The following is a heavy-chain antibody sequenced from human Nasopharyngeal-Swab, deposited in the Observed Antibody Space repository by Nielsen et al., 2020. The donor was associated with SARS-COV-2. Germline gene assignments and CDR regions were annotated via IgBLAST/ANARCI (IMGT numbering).Heavy chain of an antibody. Sequence: SETLSLTCTVSGGSISSSSYYWGWIRQPPGKGLEWIGRIYTSGSTNYNPSLKSRVTMSVDTSKNQFSLKLSSVTAADTAVYYCAREVTIFGVVIPRNWFDPWGQGTLVTVSS. CDR1: GGSISSSSYY. CDR2: IYTSGST. CDR3: AREVTIFGVVIPRNWFDP. D-gene: IGHD3-3*01. V-gene: IGHV4-39*07. J-gene: IGHJ5*02.